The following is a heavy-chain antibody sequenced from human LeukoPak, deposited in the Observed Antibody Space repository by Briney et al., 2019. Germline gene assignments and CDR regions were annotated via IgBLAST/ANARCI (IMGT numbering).Heavy chain of an antibody. CDR2: ISHGGIT. CDR1: GGSISSSSYY. Sequence: SETLSLTCTVSGGSISSSSYYWGWIRQPPGKGLEWIGEISHGGITKYNPSLTSRVTTSVDSSKKQLSLNLTSVTAADTAVYYCARGIAVAVDYYYYYMDVWGKGTTVTVSS. CDR3: ARGIAVAVDYYYYYMDV. J-gene: IGHJ6*03. V-gene: IGHV4-39*07. D-gene: IGHD6-19*01.